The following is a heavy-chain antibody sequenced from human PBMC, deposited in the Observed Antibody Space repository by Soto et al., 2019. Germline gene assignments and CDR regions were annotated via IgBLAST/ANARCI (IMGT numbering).Heavy chain of an antibody. D-gene: IGHD3-3*01. CDR3: ARDKRPYDFWSGYYLFRYGMDV. CDR1: GFTFISYW. J-gene: IGHJ6*02. CDR2: INSDGSST. Sequence: GGSLRLSCAASGFTFISYWMHWVRQAPGKGLVWVSRINSDGSSTSYADSVKGRFTISRDNAKNTLYLQMNSLRAEDTAVYYCARDKRPYDFWSGYYLFRYGMDVWGQGTTVTVSS. V-gene: IGHV3-74*01.